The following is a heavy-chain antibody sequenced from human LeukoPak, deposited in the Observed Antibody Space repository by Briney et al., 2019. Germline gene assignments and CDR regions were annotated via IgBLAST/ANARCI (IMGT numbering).Heavy chain of an antibody. CDR3: ARESYGDYFDY. J-gene: IGHJ4*02. CDR1: GFTFSSYW. D-gene: IGHD4-17*01. V-gene: IGHV3-7*01. Sequence: GGSLRHSCAASGFTFSSYWMSWVRQAPGKGLEWVANIKQDGSEKYYVDSVKGRFTISRDNAKNSLYLQMNSLRAEDTAVYYCARESYGDYFDYWGQGTLVTVSS. CDR2: IKQDGSEK.